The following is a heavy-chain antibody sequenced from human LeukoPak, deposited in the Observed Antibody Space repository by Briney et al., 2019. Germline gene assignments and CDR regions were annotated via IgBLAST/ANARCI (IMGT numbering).Heavy chain of an antibody. Sequence: SETGSLICTVSGGFISSGDYYWSWIRQPPGKGLEWIGSGSTYYNPSLKSRVTISVDTSKNQFSLKLSSVTAADTAVYFCASPRGDDSGGYYTWYFHHWGQGILVTVSS. CDR3: ASPRGDDSGGYYTWYFHH. D-gene: IGHD3-22*01. V-gene: IGHV4-39*07. J-gene: IGHJ1*01. CDR2: SGST. CDR1: GGFISSGDYY.